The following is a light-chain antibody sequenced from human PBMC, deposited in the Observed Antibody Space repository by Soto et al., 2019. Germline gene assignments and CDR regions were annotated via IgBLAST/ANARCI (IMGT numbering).Light chain of an antibody. CDR3: QLYGNSPP. V-gene: IGKV3-20*01. CDR1: QSVSSSY. CDR2: GAS. Sequence: EILLTQSPGTLSLSPGERATLSCRASQSVSSSYLAWYQQKPGKARRLLLYGASSTATGIPDRLSVSGSGTDFTLGIRRLEPEDFAVYYCQLYGNSPPFGQGTRLEIK. J-gene: IGKJ5*01.